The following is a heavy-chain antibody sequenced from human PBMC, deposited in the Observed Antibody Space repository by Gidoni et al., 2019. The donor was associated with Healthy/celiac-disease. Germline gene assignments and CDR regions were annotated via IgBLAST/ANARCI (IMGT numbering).Heavy chain of an antibody. CDR1: GGTFSSYA. J-gene: IGHJ6*02. CDR2: IIPIFGTA. CDR3: ARDRRIVVVPRRYYYGMDV. V-gene: IGHV1-69*01. Sequence: QVQLVQSGAEVKKPGSSVKVSCKASGGTFSSYAISWVRQAPGQGLEWMGGIIPIFGTANYAPKFQARVTITADESTSTAYMELSSLRSEDTAVYYCARDRRIVVVPRRYYYGMDVWGQGTTVTVSS. D-gene: IGHD2-2*01.